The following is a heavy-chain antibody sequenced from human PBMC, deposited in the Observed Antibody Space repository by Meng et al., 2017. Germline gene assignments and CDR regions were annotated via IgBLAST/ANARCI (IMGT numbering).Heavy chain of an antibody. CDR3: ARVVAATTLFLDY. CDR2: IYHSGST. CDR1: GGSISSSNW. V-gene: IGHV4-4*02. D-gene: IGHD2-15*01. Sequence: QGELQESGPGLVKPSGSLYLTCAGSGGSISSSNWWSWVRQPPGKGLEWIGEIYHSGSTNYNPSLKSRVTISVDKSKNQFSLKLSSVTAADTAVYYCARVVAATTLFLDYWGQGTLVTVSS. J-gene: IGHJ4*02.